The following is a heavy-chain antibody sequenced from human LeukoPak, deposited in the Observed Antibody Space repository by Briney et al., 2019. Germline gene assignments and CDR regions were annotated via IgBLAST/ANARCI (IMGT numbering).Heavy chain of an antibody. CDR1: EYSFPNYC. Sequence: GESLKISCKHSEYSFPNYCIGWVRQMPGKGLEWMGIIYPDDSDTRYSPSFQGQVTISADKSISTAYLQWSSLKASDTAMYYCARILYYDSHAFDIWGQGTMVTVSS. V-gene: IGHV5-51*01. J-gene: IGHJ3*02. D-gene: IGHD3-22*01. CDR3: ARILYYDSHAFDI. CDR2: IYPDDSDT.